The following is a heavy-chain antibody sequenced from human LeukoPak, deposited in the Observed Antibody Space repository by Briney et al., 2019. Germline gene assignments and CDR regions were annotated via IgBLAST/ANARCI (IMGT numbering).Heavy chain of an antibody. Sequence: ASVKVSCKASRYSFTSHYMHWVRQAPGQGLDWLGLINPSGSSTLYAQKFQGRVTMTRDMSTTTDYMELSSLRSEDTAVYYCARDNSVGDVAWWFDPWGQGTLVTVSS. D-gene: IGHD1-26*01. CDR2: INPSGSST. J-gene: IGHJ5*02. V-gene: IGHV1-46*01. CDR1: RYSFTSHY. CDR3: ARDNSVGDVAWWFDP.